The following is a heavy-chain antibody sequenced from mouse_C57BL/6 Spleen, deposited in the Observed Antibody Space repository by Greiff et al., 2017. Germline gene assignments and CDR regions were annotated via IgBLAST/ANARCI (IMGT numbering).Heavy chain of an antibody. Sequence: VQLQQSGAELARPGASVKMSCKASGYTFTSYTMHWVKQRPGQGLEWIGYINPSSGYTKYNQKFKDKATLTADKSSSTADMQLSSLTSEDSAVYYCAREGRGFAYWGQGTLVTVSA. CDR1: GYTFTSYT. V-gene: IGHV1-4*01. D-gene: IGHD3-3*01. CDR2: INPSSGYT. J-gene: IGHJ3*01. CDR3: AREGRGFAY.